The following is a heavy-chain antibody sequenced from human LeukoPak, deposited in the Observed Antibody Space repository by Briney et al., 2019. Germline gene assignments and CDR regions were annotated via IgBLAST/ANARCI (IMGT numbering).Heavy chain of an antibody. Sequence: SETLSLTCTVSGGSISSSSYYWGWIRQPPGKGLEWIGSIYYSGSTYYNPSLKSRVTISVDTSKNQFSLKLSSVTAADTAVYYCARNYYGSGSYSYYYYYYMDVWGKGTTVTVPS. V-gene: IGHV4-39*07. D-gene: IGHD3-10*01. CDR2: IYYSGST. J-gene: IGHJ6*03. CDR3: ARNYYGSGSYSYYYYYYMDV. CDR1: GGSISSSSYY.